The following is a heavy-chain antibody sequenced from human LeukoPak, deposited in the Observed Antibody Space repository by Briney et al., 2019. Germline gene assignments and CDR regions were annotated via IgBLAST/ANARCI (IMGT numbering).Heavy chain of an antibody. D-gene: IGHD5-18*01. CDR2: IYYSGST. J-gene: IGHJ6*03. Sequence: SETLSLTCTVSGGSISSYYWSWIRQPPGKGLEWIGYIYYSGSTNYNPSLKSRVTISVDTSKNQFSLKLSSVTAADTAVYYCAREIQLWSLDYYYYYMDVWGKGTTATVSS. V-gene: IGHV4-59*01. CDR1: GGSISSYY. CDR3: AREIQLWSLDYYYYYMDV.